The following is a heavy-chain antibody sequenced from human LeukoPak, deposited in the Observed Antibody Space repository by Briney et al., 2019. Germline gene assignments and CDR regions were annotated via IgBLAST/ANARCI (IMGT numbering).Heavy chain of an antibody. V-gene: IGHV3-21*05. CDR3: ATFTMIGLGYFDY. Sequence: GGSLRLSCAASGFTFSGSAIHWVRQAPGKGLEWVSYISSSSSYTNYADSVKGRFTISRDNAKNSLYLQMNSLRAEDTAVYYCATFTMIGLGYFDYWGQGTLVTVSS. D-gene: IGHD3-22*01. CDR2: ISSSSSYT. CDR1: GFTFSGSA. J-gene: IGHJ4*02.